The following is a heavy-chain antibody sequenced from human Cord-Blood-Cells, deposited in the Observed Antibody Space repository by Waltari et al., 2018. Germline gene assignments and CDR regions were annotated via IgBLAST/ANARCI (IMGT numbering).Heavy chain of an antibody. CDR2: ISYDGSNK. Sequence: QVQLVESGGGVVQPGRFLRLSCAAAGFPFSSYRMHWVRQAPGKGLEWVAVISYDGSNKYYADSVKGRFTISRDNSKNTLYLQMNSLRAEDTAVYYCAKVIASAAEDYWGQGTLVTVSS. J-gene: IGHJ4*02. CDR1: GFPFSSYR. CDR3: AKVIASAAEDY. D-gene: IGHD6-13*01. V-gene: IGHV3-30*18.